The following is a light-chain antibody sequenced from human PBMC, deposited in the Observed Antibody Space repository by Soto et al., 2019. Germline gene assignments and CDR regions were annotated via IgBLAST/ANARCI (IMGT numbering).Light chain of an antibody. V-gene: IGKV1-39*01. CDR3: QQSFNTPFT. J-gene: IGKJ3*01. CDR1: QSISTY. Sequence: DIQMTQSPSSLSASVGDRVTITCRASQSISTYLNWYQHKPGKAPKLLIYAASSLQSGVPSRFSGSGSGTDFTLTISSLQPEDFATYYCQQSFNTPFTFGPRTKVDVK. CDR2: AAS.